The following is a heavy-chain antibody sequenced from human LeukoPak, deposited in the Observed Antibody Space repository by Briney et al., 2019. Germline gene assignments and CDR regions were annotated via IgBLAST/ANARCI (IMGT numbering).Heavy chain of an antibody. Sequence: SETLSLICAVYGGSFSGYYWSWIRQPPGKGLEWIGEINHSGSTNYNPSLKSRVTISVDTSKNQFSLKLSSVTAADTAVYYCAGVIRRSGYCDWGQGTLVTVSS. V-gene: IGHV4-34*01. J-gene: IGHJ4*02. CDR1: GGSFSGYY. CDR2: INHSGST. CDR3: AGVIRRSGYCD. D-gene: IGHD3-3*01.